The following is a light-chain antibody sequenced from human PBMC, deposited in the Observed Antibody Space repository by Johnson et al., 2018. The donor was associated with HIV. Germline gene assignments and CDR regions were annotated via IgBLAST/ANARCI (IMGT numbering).Light chain of an antibody. CDR1: SSNVGNNY. CDR2: EKN. Sequence: QSVLTQPPSVSAAPGQKVTISCSGTSSNVGNNYVSWYQQFPGTAPKLLIYEKNKRPSGIPDRFSASKSGTSATLAITGIQTGDEADYYCGTWDSSLSALYGFGTGTKVTVL. V-gene: IGLV1-51*02. CDR3: GTWDSSLSALYG. J-gene: IGLJ1*01.